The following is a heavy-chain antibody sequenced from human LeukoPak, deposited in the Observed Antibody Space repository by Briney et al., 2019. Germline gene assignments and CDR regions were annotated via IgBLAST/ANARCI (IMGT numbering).Heavy chain of an antibody. CDR1: GYTLTELS. CDR3: ATDRRDFWSGYHLGMDV. V-gene: IGHV1-24*01. CDR2: FDPEDGET. D-gene: IGHD3-3*01. J-gene: IGHJ6*02. Sequence: ASVKVSCKVSGYTLTELSMHWVRQAPGKGLEWMGGFDPEDGETIYAQKFQGRVTVTEDTSTDTAYMELSSLRSEDTAVYYCATDRRDFWSGYHLGMDVWGQGTTVTVSS.